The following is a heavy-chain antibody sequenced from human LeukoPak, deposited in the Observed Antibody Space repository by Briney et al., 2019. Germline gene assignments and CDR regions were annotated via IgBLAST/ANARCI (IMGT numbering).Heavy chain of an antibody. CDR1: GFTFSSYA. Sequence: GGSLRLSCAASGFTFSSYAMHWVRQAPGKGLEWVAVISYDGSNKYYADSVKGRFTISRDNSKNTLYLQMNSLRAEDTAVYYCARDSVGSDPNYHDWGQGTLVTVSS. CDR3: ARDSVGSDPNYHD. J-gene: IGHJ4*02. V-gene: IGHV3-30*14. CDR2: ISYDGSNK. D-gene: IGHD3-3*01.